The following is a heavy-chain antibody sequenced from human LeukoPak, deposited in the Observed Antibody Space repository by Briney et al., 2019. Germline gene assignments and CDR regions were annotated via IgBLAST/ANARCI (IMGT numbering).Heavy chain of an antibody. J-gene: IGHJ4*02. D-gene: IGHD1-26*01. CDR1: GFTFSNFW. Sequence: GGSLRLSCAASGFTFSNFWMTWVRQAPGKGLEWVANIKEDGSEDYYVDSVKGRFTISRDNAKNSLYLEMNSLRADDTAVYYCAREVVGTTGIVNYWGQRTLVTVSS. CDR3: AREVVGTTGIVNY. CDR2: IKEDGSED. V-gene: IGHV3-7*01.